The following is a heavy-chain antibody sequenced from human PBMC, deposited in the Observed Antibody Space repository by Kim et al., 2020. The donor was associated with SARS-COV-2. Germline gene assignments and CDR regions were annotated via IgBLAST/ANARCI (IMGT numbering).Heavy chain of an antibody. V-gene: IGHV1-3*01. Sequence: ASVKVSCKASGYTFTSYAMHWVRQAPGQRLEWMGWINAGNGNTKYSQKFQGRVTITRDTSASTAYMELSSLRSEDTAVYYCARDKTITMVRGVISPPHYWGQGTLVTVSS. D-gene: IGHD3-10*01. CDR1: GYTFTSYA. J-gene: IGHJ4*02. CDR2: INAGNGNT. CDR3: ARDKTITMVRGVISPPHY.